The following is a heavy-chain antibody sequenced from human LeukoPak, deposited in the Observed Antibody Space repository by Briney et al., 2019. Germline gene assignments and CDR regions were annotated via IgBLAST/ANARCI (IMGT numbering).Heavy chain of an antibody. V-gene: IGHV1-2*02. CDR1: GYSFTGFF. J-gene: IGHJ4*02. D-gene: IGHD5-24*01. CDR3: ARGPDAYSPPQDF. CDR2: INPSTGVT. Sequence: ASVKVSCKASGYSFTGFFIHWVRLTPGQGLEWMGCINPSTGVTKFPQRFQGRVTMTRDTSITTAYVELNTLTSDDTAIYYCARGPDAYSPPQDFWGQGTLVSVSS.